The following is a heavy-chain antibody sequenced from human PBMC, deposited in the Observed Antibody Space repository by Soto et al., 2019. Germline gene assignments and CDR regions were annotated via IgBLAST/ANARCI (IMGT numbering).Heavy chain of an antibody. Sequence: PGGSLRLSCSASGFSFNSYAMSWVRQAPGKGPEWVAGISGSGEHTHYADSVKGRYTISRDNSKNTLSLQMNSLRAEDSAIYYCAKDRGMTTVTFDAFQSWGQGTLVTFSS. J-gene: IGHJ1*01. CDR3: AKDRGMTTVTFDAFQS. V-gene: IGHV3-23*01. D-gene: IGHD4-17*01. CDR2: ISGSGEHT. CDR1: GFSFNSYA.